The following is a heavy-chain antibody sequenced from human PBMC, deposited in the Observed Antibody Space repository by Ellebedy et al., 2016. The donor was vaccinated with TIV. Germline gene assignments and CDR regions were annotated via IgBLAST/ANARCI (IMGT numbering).Heavy chain of an antibody. CDR1: GFTFSSYA. CDR2: ISSSSSTI. J-gene: IGHJ1*01. Sequence: GESLKISCAASGFTFSSYAASWVRQAPGKGLEWVSYISSSSSTIYYADSVKGRFTISRDKAKNSLYLQMNSLRAEDTAVYYSVTDGPLGEVRHWGQGTLVTVSS. V-gene: IGHV3-48*01. CDR3: VTDGPLGEVRH.